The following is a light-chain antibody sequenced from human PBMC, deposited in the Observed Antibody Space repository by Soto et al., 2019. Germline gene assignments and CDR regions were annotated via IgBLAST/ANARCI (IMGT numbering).Light chain of an antibody. Sequence: QSALTQPASVSGSPGQSITIFCTGTSSDVGSYNLVSWYQHHPGKAPKLMIYEGNERPSGVSNRFSGSKSGNTASLTISGLQAEDQPDYYCCSYAGSSTWVFGEGTKLTFL. J-gene: IGLJ3*02. CDR2: EGN. V-gene: IGLV2-23*01. CDR3: CSYAGSSTWV. CDR1: SSDVGSYNL.